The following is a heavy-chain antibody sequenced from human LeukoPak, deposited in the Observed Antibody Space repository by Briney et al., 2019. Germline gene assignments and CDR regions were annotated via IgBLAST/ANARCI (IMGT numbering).Heavy chain of an antibody. V-gene: IGHV3-30*03. CDR2: ISFHGNNN. CDR1: GFIFSSYG. D-gene: IGHD2-15*01. Sequence: GGSLRLSCAASGFIFSSYGMHWVRQVPGKGLEWVTVISFHGNNNYYADSVKGRFTISRDNSKNTLYLQMNSLRTEDTAVYYCATNSTHCSGGSCFGFDYWGQGILVTVSS. CDR3: ATNSTHCSGGSCFGFDY. J-gene: IGHJ4*02.